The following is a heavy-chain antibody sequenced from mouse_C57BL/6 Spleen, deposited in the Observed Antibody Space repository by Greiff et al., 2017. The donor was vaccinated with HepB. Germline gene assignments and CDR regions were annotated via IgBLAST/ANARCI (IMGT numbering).Heavy chain of an antibody. D-gene: IGHD2-4*01. Sequence: EVKLVESGGGLVKPGGSLKLSCAASGFTFSDYGMHWVRQAPEKGLEWVAYISSGSSTIYYADTVKGRSTISRDNAKNTLFLQMTSLRSEDTAMYYCAVDYYFDYWGQGTTLTVSS. CDR3: AVDYYFDY. CDR2: ISSGSSTI. CDR1: GFTFSDYG. V-gene: IGHV5-17*01. J-gene: IGHJ2*01.